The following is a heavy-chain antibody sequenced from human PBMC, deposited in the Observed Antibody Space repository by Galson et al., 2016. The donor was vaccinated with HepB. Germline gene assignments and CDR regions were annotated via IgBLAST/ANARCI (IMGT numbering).Heavy chain of an antibody. CDR2: ILVASGNT. D-gene: IGHD3-22*01. CDR3: AAERRYSDSSGEGEVETMDV. Sequence: SVKVSCKASGFTFSRSAVQWVRQARGQRLEWIGWILVASGNTNYAQKFQERVTITRDMSTNTADMELSSLRSEDTAVYYCAAERRYSDSSGEGEVETMDVWGQGTTVTVSS. V-gene: IGHV1-58*01. J-gene: IGHJ6*02. CDR1: GFTFSRSA.